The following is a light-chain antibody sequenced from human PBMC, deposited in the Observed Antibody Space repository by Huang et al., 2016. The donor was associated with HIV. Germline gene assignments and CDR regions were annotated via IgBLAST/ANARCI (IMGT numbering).Light chain of an antibody. CDR2: GGS. V-gene: IGKV3-15*01. Sequence: DTVMTQTPATLSVSPGARATLSCRASQSVGSKLAWFQQKPGQAPRLLIHGGSTRATGIPARFSGSGSGTEFTLTISSLQSEDFAVYYCQQYNNWPYTFGQGTKLEIK. CDR3: QQYNNWPYT. CDR1: QSVGSK. J-gene: IGKJ2*01.